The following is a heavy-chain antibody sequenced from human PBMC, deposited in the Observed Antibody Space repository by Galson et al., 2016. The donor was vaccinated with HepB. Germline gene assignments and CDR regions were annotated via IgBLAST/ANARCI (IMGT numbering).Heavy chain of an antibody. CDR1: GASISDSNW. CDR2: IYHTGTS. V-gene: IGHV4-4*02. D-gene: IGHD2-2*01. CDR3: ARASIIPGARMIFDP. Sequence: SETLSLTCAVSGASISDSNWWTWVRQVPGKGLEWIGEIYHTGTSNNNPFLSSRFTLSVDKSRNHFSLNVTSVTAADTAVYYWARASIIPGARMIFDPWGQGTLVTVSS. J-gene: IGHJ5*02.